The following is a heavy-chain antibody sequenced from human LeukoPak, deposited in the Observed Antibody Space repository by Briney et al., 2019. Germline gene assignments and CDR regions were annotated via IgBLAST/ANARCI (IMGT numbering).Heavy chain of an antibody. J-gene: IGHJ6*03. D-gene: IGHD1-26*01. CDR1: GYTFNGYY. V-gene: IGHV1-2*02. CDR3: ARGMEPYYYMDV. Sequence: ASVKVSCKASGYTFNGYYMHWVRQAPGQGLEWMGWINPNSGGTNYAQKFQGRVTMTRDTSISTAYMELSRLRSDDTAVYYCARGMEPYYYMDVWGKGTTVTISS. CDR2: INPNSGGT.